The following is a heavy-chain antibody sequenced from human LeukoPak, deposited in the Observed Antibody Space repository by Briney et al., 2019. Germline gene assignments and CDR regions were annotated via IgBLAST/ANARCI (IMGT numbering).Heavy chain of an antibody. CDR3: ATGGIAVAADY. CDR1: GGSISSSSYY. Sequence: SETLSLTCTVSGGSISSSSYYWGWIRQPPGKGLEWIGSIYYSGSTYYNPSLKSRVTISVDTSKNQFSLKLSSVTAADTAVYYCATGGIAVAADYWGQGTLVTVSS. V-gene: IGHV4-39*01. J-gene: IGHJ4*02. CDR2: IYYSGST. D-gene: IGHD6-19*01.